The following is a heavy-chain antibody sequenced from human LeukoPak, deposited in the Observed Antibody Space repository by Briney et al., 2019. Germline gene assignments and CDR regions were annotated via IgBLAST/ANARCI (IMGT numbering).Heavy chain of an antibody. D-gene: IGHD2-15*01. J-gene: IGHJ4*02. CDR2: IIPIFGTA. CDR3: ARGRFCSGGSCYSAFLDY. CDR1: GGTFSSYA. V-gene: IGHV1-69*05. Sequence: SVKVSCKASGGTFSSYAISWVRQAPGQGLEWMGRIIPIFGTANYAQKFQGRVTITTDKSTSTAYMELSSLRSEDTAVYYCARGRFCSGGSCYSAFLDYWGQGTLVTVSS.